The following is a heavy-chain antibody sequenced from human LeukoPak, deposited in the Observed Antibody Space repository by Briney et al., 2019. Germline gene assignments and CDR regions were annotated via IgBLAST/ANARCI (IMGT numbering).Heavy chain of an antibody. CDR2: ISGSDYST. CDR3: AKEYERWLQLGWDY. D-gene: IGHD5-24*01. Sequence: GGSLRLSCAASGFTFSSYGMSWVRQAPGKGLEWVSSISGSDYSTYYTDSVRGRFTISRDNSKNTPYLQMNSLRAEDTAVYYCAKEYERWLQLGWDYWGQGTLVTVSS. J-gene: IGHJ4*02. CDR1: GFTFSSYG. V-gene: IGHV3-23*01.